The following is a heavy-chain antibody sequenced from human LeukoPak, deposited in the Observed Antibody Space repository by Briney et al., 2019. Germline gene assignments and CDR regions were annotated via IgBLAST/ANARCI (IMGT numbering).Heavy chain of an antibody. CDR2: IYYDGST. Sequence: PSETLSLTCTVSGVSIGSYYWTWVRQPPGKGLEWIGYIYYDGSTNYSPSPKSRVTISVDKTKRQFFRSLSSGTAAETAVVFFGRATGHTYGYAYWGQGTRVTVST. CDR3: GRATGHTYGYAY. D-gene: IGHD5-18*01. V-gene: IGHV4-59*12. CDR1: GVSIGSYY. J-gene: IGHJ4*02.